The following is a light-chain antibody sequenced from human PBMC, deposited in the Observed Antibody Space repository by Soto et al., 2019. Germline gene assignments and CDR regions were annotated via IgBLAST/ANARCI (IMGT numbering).Light chain of an antibody. CDR1: QSVSSN. CDR2: DAS. CDR3: QQYKTWPPYT. Sequence: DIVMTQYPGTLSVSPGERATLSCRASQSVSSNLAWYQQKPGQAPRLLIYDASTRATGIPARFSGSGSGTDFTLSISSLQSEDFAVYFCQQYKTWPPYTFGQGTKLEI. J-gene: IGKJ2*01. V-gene: IGKV3-15*01.